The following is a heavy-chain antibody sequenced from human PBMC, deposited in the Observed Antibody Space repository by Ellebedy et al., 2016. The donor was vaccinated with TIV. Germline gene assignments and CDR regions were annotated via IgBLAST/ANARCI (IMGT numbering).Heavy chain of an antibody. D-gene: IGHD3-3*01. J-gene: IGHJ6*02. CDR2: IYPGDSDT. CDR1: GYSFTSYW. V-gene: IGHV5-51*01. CDR3: AINDFWSATHPTTYYYYGMDV. Sequence: GESLKISCKGSGYSFTSYWIGWVRQMPGKGLEWMGIIYPGDSDTRYSPSLQGQVTISADKSISTAYLQWSSLKASDTAMYYCAINDFWSATHPTTYYYYGMDVWGQGTTVTVSS.